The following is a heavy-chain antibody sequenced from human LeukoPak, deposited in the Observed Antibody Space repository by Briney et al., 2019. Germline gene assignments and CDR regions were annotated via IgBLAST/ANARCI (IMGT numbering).Heavy chain of an antibody. Sequence: GGSLRLSCAASGFTVSSNYMSWVRQAPGKGLEWVSVIYGGGSTYYADSVKGRFTISRDNSKNTLYLQMNSLRAEDTAVYYCARGGRGSYAGVVDYWGQGTLVTVSS. CDR2: IYGGGST. J-gene: IGHJ4*02. D-gene: IGHD1-26*01. V-gene: IGHV3-66*01. CDR3: ARGGRGSYAGVVDY. CDR1: GFTVSSNY.